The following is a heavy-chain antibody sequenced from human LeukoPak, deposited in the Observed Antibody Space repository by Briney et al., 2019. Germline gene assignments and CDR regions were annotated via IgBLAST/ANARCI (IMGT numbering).Heavy chain of an antibody. CDR1: GFIFGDYG. CDR3: ARGQGYCSSSKCSPGYYMDV. CDR2: ISSSGYYT. V-gene: IGHV3-21*01. D-gene: IGHD2-2*01. J-gene: IGHJ6*03. Sequence: PGGSLRLSCAASGFIFGDYGMNWVRQAPGKGLEWVSRISSSGYYTDYTDSVKGRFTISRDNAKSSLYLQMDSLRAEDTALYFCARGQGYCSSSKCSPGYYMDVWGKGTTVTVSS.